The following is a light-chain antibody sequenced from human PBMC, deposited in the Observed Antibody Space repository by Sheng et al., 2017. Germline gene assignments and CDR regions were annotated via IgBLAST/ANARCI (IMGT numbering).Light chain of an antibody. J-gene: IGLJ3*02. CDR3: VLYLSDGMV. V-gene: IGLV8-61*01. CDR1: SGSVSSGYF. CDR2: NTN. Sequence: QTVVTQEPSFSVSPGGTVTLTCGFSSGSVSSGYFPTWYQQTPGQAPRTLIFNTNTRSSGVPDRFSGSILGDKAALTITGAQAQDESHYHCVLYLSDGMVFGGGTKLTVL.